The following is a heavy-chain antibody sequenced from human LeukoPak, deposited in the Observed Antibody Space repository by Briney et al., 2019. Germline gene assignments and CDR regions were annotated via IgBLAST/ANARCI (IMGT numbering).Heavy chain of an antibody. Sequence: ASVKVSCKASGYTFTSYYMHWVRQAPGQGLEWMGIINPSGGSTSYAQKFQGRVTMTRDTSISTAYMELSRLRSDDTAVYYCARDGNRGYSGYDLGSFDYWGQGTLVTVSS. D-gene: IGHD5-12*01. V-gene: IGHV1-46*01. CDR1: GYTFTSYY. CDR3: ARDGNRGYSGYDLGSFDY. CDR2: INPSGGST. J-gene: IGHJ4*02.